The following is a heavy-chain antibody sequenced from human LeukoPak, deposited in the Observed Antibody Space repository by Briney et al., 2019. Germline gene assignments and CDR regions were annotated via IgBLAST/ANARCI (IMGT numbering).Heavy chain of an antibody. D-gene: IGHD5-18*01. CDR2: IYDRGST. CDR1: GGSISSGDYY. Sequence: SETLSLTCTVSGGSISSGDYYWSWIRQPPGKGLEWIGYIYDRGSTYYNPSLKSRVTISVDTSKNQFSLKLSSVTAADTAVYYCARVVVGGYSYGPLDYWGQGTLVTVSS. J-gene: IGHJ4*02. V-gene: IGHV4-30-4*01. CDR3: ARVVVGGYSYGPLDY.